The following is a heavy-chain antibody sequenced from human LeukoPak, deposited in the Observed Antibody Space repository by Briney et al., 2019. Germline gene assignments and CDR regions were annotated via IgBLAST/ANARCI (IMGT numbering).Heavy chain of an antibody. CDR1: GGSFSGYY. CDR2: IYYSGST. CDR3: ASMGDYGGSPNDY. V-gene: IGHV4-59*01. J-gene: IGHJ4*02. D-gene: IGHD4-23*01. Sequence: SETLSLTCAVYGGSFSGYYWSWIRQPPGKGLEWIGYIYYSGSTNYNPSLKSRVTISVDTSKNQFSLKLSSVTAADTAVYYCASMGDYGGSPNDYWGQGTLVTVSS.